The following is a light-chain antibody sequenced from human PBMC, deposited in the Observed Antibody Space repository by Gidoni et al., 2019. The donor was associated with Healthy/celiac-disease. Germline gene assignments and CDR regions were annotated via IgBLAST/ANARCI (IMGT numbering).Light chain of an antibody. Sequence: QSPSSLSASVGDRVTITCQASQDISNYLNWYQQKPGKAPKLLIYDASNLETGVPSRFSGSGSGTDFTFTISSLQPEDIATYYCQQYDNLLFTFGPGTKVDIK. CDR1: QDISNY. V-gene: IGKV1-33*01. J-gene: IGKJ3*01. CDR3: QQYDNLLFT. CDR2: DAS.